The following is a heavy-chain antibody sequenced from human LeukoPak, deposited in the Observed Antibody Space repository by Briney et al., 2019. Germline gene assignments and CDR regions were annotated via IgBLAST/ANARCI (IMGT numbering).Heavy chain of an antibody. V-gene: IGHV4-61*02. CDR1: GGSISSGSYY. D-gene: IGHD2-2*01. J-gene: IGHJ6*04. Sequence: KSSQTLSLTCTVSGGSISSGSYYWSWIRQPAGKGREWIGRIYTSGSTNYNPSLKSRVIISVDTSKNQFSLKLSSVTAADTAVYYCARAEDCSSTSCYVVWRIGTTVTVSS. CDR3: ARAEDCSSTSCYVV. CDR2: IYTSGST.